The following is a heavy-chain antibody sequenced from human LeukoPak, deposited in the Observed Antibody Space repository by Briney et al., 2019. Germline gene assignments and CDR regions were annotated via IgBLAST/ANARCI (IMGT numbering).Heavy chain of an antibody. V-gene: IGHV3-21*03. Sequence: GGSLRLSCAASGFTFSSYSMNWVRQAPGKGLEWVSSISSSSSYIYYADSVKGRFTTSRDNAKNSLYLQMNSLRAEDTAVYYCARDPLDYGDYDYWGQGTLVTVSS. CDR2: ISSSSSYI. D-gene: IGHD4-17*01. J-gene: IGHJ4*02. CDR1: GFTFSSYS. CDR3: ARDPLDYGDYDY.